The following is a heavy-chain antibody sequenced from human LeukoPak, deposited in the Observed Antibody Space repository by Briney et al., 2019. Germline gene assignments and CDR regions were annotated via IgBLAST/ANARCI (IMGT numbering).Heavy chain of an antibody. Sequence: GGSLRLSCAASGFTFSRYDMSWVRRAPGKGLEWVSVIYSGGSTYYADSVKGRFTISRHISQNTLYLQMNSLRAEDTAVYYCARVRLGSGWSLFDFWGQGTLVTVSS. J-gene: IGHJ4*02. D-gene: IGHD6-19*01. CDR2: IYSGGST. CDR1: GFTFSRYD. CDR3: ARVRLGSGWSLFDF. V-gene: IGHV3-53*04.